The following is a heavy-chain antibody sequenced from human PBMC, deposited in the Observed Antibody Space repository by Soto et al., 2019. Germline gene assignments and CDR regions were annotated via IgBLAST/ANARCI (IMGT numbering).Heavy chain of an antibody. D-gene: IGHD4-17*01. V-gene: IGHV3-21*01. CDR2: ISSSSSYI. Sequence: EVQLVESGGGLVKPGGSLRLSCAASGFTFSSYSMNWVRQAPGKGLEWVSSISSSSSYIYYADSVKGRFTIYRDNAKNSLYLQMNSLRAEDTAVYYCARTPKDYGDYVFHYYYGMDVWGQWTTVTVSS. J-gene: IGHJ6*02. CDR3: ARTPKDYGDYVFHYYYGMDV. CDR1: GFTFSSYS.